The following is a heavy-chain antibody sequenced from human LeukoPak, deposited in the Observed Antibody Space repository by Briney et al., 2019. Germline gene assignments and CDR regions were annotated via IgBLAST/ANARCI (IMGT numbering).Heavy chain of an antibody. Sequence: ASVKVSCKASRYTLTGYYMHWVRQAPGQGLEWMGWINPNSGGTNYAQKFQGWVTMTRDTSISTAYMELSRLRSDDTAVYYCVTSATSKWELHPVDYWGQGTLVTVSS. D-gene: IGHD1-26*01. CDR2: INPNSGGT. V-gene: IGHV1-2*04. CDR3: VTSATSKWELHPVDY. J-gene: IGHJ4*02. CDR1: RYTLTGYY.